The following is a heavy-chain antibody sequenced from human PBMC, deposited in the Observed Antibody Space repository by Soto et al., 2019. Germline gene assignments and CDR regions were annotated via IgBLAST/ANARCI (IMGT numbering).Heavy chain of an antibody. J-gene: IGHJ5*02. D-gene: IGHD5-12*01. V-gene: IGHV3-9*01. CDR3: ARDSSGYDSGYDP. CDR1: GFTFGGYA. Sequence: GGSLRLSCAASGFTFGGYAMHWVRQAPGKGLEWVSGISWNSGSIGYADCVKGRFTISRDNAKNSLYRQMNSLRAEDTAVYYCARDSSGYDSGYDPWGQGT. CDR2: ISWNSGSI.